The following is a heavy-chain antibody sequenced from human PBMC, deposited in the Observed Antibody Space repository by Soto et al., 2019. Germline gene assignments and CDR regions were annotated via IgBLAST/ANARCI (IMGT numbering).Heavy chain of an antibody. CDR1: GGSISSYH. V-gene: IGHV4-59*08. CDR2: MSNSGST. D-gene: IGHD2-15*01. Sequence: SETLSLTCTVSGGSISSYHWSWIRQPPGKGLEWIGYMSNSGSTNYNPSLKSRVTISVETSKNQFSLKLSSVTAADTAVYYCARHYCSGGGCYYFDNWGQGILVTVSS. CDR3: ARHYCSGGGCYYFDN. J-gene: IGHJ4*02.